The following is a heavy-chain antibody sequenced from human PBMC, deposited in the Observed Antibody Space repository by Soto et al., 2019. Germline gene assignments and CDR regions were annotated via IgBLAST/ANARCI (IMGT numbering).Heavy chain of an antibody. D-gene: IGHD2-15*01. V-gene: IGHV3-30*18. CDR3: AKYLTYCSGGSCARDFDY. CDR2: ISYDGSNK. Sequence: VGSLRLSCAASGFTFSSYGMHWVRQAPVKVLEWVAVISYDGSNKYYADSVKGRFTISRDNSKNTLYLQMNSLRAEDTAVYYCAKYLTYCSGGSCARDFDYWGQGTLLTVSS. CDR1: GFTFSSYG. J-gene: IGHJ4*02.